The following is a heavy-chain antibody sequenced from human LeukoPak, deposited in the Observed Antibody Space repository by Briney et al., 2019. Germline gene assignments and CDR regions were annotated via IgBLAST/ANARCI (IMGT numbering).Heavy chain of an antibody. J-gene: IGHJ5*02. CDR3: ARDLNSNYGWFDP. Sequence: ASVKVSCKASGYTFTSYAMHWVRQAPGQRLEWMGWINAGNGNTKYSQKFQGRVTITADESTSTAYMELSSLRSEDTAVYYCARDLNSNYGWFDPWGQGTLVTVSS. CDR2: INAGNGNT. D-gene: IGHD4-11*01. V-gene: IGHV1-3*01. CDR1: GYTFTSYA.